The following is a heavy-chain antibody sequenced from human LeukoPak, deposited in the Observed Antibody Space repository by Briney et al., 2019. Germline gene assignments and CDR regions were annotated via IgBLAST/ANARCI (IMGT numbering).Heavy chain of an antibody. CDR2: INPSGGST. J-gene: IGHJ4*02. D-gene: IGHD5-18*01. CDR3: TRDWEGSYGQGYSDY. CDR1: GYTFTSYY. Sequence: ASVKVSCKASGYTFTSYYMHWVRQAPGQGLGWMGIINPSGGSTSYAQKFQGRVTMTRDTSTSTVYMELSSLKSEDTAVYYCTRDWEGSYGQGYSDYWGQGTLVTVSS. V-gene: IGHV1-46*01.